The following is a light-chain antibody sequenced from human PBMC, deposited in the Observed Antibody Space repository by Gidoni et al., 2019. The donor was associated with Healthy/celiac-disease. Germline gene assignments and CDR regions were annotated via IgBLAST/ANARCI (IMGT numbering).Light chain of an antibody. J-gene: IGLJ1*01. CDR3: QVWDSSSDHYV. CDR2: SDS. V-gene: IGLV3-21*04. CDR1: NIGSKS. Sequence: SYVLTQPPSVSVAPGKTARITCGGNNIGSKSVHWYQQKPVQAPVLVIYSDSDRPSGIPERFSGSNSGNTATLTISRGEAGDEADYYCQVWDSSSDHYVFGTGTKVTVL.